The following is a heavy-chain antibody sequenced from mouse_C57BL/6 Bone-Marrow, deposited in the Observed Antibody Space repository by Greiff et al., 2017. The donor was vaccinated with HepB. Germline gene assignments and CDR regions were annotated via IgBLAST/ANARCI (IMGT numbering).Heavy chain of an antibody. J-gene: IGHJ3*01. CDR2: INPNNGGT. D-gene: IGHD2-5*01. V-gene: IGHV1-18*01. Sequence: DVQLQESGPELVKPGASVKIPCKASGYTFTDYNMDWVKQSHGKSLEWIGDINPNNGGTIYNQKFKGKATLTVDKSSCTAYMELRSLTTEDTAVYYGARSYSNYLAWFAYWGQGTLVTVSA. CDR3: ARSYSNYLAWFAY. CDR1: GYTFTDYN.